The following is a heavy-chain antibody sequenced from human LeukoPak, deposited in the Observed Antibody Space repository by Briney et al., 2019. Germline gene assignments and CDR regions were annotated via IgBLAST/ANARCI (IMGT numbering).Heavy chain of an antibody. D-gene: IGHD3-3*01. CDR2: ISSSSSYI. Sequence: GGSLRLSCAASGFTFSSYSMNWVRQAPGKGLGWVSSISSSSSYIYYADSVKGRFTISRDNAKNSLYLQMNSLRAEDTAVYYCARSYDFWSGYFPSYYYYYMDVWGKGTTVTVSS. CDR1: GFTFSSYS. CDR3: ARSYDFWSGYFPSYYYYYMDV. J-gene: IGHJ6*03. V-gene: IGHV3-21*01.